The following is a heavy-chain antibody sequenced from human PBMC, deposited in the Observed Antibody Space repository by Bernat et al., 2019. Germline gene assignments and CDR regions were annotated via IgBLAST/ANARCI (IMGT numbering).Heavy chain of an antibody. Sequence: QVQLVESGGGVVQPGRSLRLSCATSGFTFSSYAMHWVRQAPGKGLEWVAVISYDVSNKYYADAVAARLPITRNTSTNTMYLQMNSMRPDDTAVCYCARAGMGRRASRPWFDYWGQGTLVTVSS. CDR2: ISYDVSNK. V-gene: IGHV3-30-3*01. CDR1: GFTFSSYA. CDR3: ARAGMGRRASRPWFDY. D-gene: IGHD2-15*01. J-gene: IGHJ4*02.